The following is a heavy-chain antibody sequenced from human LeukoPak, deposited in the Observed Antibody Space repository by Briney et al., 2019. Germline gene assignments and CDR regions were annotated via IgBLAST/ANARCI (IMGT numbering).Heavy chain of an antibody. D-gene: IGHD2-15*01. CDR1: GYTFTSYG. CDR3: AREYCSGGSCYSFFDY. V-gene: IGHV1-18*01. Sequence: ASVKVSCKASGYTFTSYGISWVRQAPGQGLEWMGWISAYNGNTNYAQKFQGRVTMTRDTSISTAYMELSRLRSDDTAVYYCAREYCSGGSCYSFFDYWGQGTLVTVSS. J-gene: IGHJ4*02. CDR2: ISAYNGNT.